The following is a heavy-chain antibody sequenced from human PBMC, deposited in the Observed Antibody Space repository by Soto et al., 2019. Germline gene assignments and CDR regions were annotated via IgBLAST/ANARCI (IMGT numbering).Heavy chain of an antibody. J-gene: IGHJ5*02. CDR1: GFTFSSYG. CDR2: ISYDGSNK. V-gene: IGHV3-30*03. Sequence: LRLSCAASGFTFSSYGMHWVRQAPGKGLEWVAVISYDGSNKYYADSVKGRFTISRDNSKNTLYLQMNSLRAEDTAVYYCAMGIIDSSSYPPGWFDPWGQGTQVTVSS. D-gene: IGHD6-13*01. CDR3: AMGIIDSSSYPPGWFDP.